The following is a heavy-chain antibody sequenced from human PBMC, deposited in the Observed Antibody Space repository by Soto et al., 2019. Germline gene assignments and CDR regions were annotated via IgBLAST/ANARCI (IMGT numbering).Heavy chain of an antibody. J-gene: IGHJ3*01. V-gene: IGHV3-53*01. D-gene: IGHD4-4*01. CDR3: ASWHLQEHAYDV. CDR2: LYDTDGT. CDR1: GLTVSGKKY. Sequence: GSLTLSCAAFGLTVSGKKYIAWVRQAPGERGEWVSALYDTDGTNYADSGKGRFSTSGDSSKTIVYRQMNSLRTADPAVNYCASWHLQEHAYDVWGQGTTVTVSS.